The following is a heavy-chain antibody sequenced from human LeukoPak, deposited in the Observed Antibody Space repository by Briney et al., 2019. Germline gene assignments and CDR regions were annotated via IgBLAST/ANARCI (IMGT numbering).Heavy chain of an antibody. CDR1: GFTFSGYA. V-gene: IGHV3-30*04. J-gene: IGHJ4*02. Sequence: PGGSLRLSCAASGFTFSGYAIHWVRQAPGKGLEWVAVISYDGSNKFYADSVKGRFTISRDNSNNTLYLQMNSLRAEDTAIYYCARVGRGYSFKVYYFDYWGQGTLVTVSS. CDR3: ARVGRGYSFKVYYFDY. D-gene: IGHD5-18*01. CDR2: ISYDGSNK.